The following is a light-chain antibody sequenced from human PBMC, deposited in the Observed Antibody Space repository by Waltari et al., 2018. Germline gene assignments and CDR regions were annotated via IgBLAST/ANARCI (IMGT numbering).Light chain of an antibody. CDR3: NSYTSSSILEVV. CDR2: DVS. V-gene: IGLV2-14*03. CDR1: SSDVGGYKY. J-gene: IGLJ2*01. Sequence: QSALTQPASVSGSPGQSITISCTGTSSDVGGYKYVSWYQQHPGKATKLMIYDVSNRPSGVSNRVSGSKSGNTASLTISGLQAEDEADYYCNSYTSSSILEVVFGGGTKLTVL.